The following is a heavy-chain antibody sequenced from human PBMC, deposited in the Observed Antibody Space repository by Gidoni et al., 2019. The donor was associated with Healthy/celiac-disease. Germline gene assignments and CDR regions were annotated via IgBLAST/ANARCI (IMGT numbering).Heavy chain of an antibody. Sequence: QAQLVDSGGGVAQPGRSLRPSCAASGSPFRSYGMHWVRQAPGKGLEWVAVIWYDGSNKYYADSVKGRFTISRDNSKNTLYLQMNSLRAEDTAVYYCARDALRFLEWSVDVWGQGTTVTVSS. J-gene: IGHJ6*02. V-gene: IGHV3-33*01. CDR1: GSPFRSYG. CDR2: IWYDGSNK. CDR3: ARDALRFLEWSVDV. D-gene: IGHD3-3*01.